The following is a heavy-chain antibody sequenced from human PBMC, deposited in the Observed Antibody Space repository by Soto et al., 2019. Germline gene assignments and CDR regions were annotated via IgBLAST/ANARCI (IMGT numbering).Heavy chain of an antibody. J-gene: IGHJ4*02. D-gene: IGHD5-18*01. Sequence: SETLSLTCTVAGGSIRSGGYYWSWNRQHPGKGMEWIGYIYNSGSTYYNPSLKSQVTISVDTYKNQFSLKLSSVTAADTVVYFCASRCSYGPLKYFDYWGQGTLVTVSS. CDR3: ASRCSYGPLKYFDY. V-gene: IGHV4-31*01. CDR1: GGSIRSGGYY. CDR2: IYNSGST.